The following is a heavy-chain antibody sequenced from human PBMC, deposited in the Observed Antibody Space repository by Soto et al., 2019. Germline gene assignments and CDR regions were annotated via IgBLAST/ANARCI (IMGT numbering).Heavy chain of an antibody. CDR3: ARDTAAVLRWRYFDY. CDR1: GGSISSGGSY. J-gene: IGHJ4*02. Sequence: PSETLSLTCTVSGGSISSGGSYWSWIRQHPGKGLEWIGYIYYSGCFFYDPSTTSRVTISVDTAKNLFSLKLSSVTAADTAVYYCARDTAAVLRWRYFDYWGQGTLVTVSS. CDR2: IYYSGCF. D-gene: IGHD4-17*01. V-gene: IGHV4-31*03.